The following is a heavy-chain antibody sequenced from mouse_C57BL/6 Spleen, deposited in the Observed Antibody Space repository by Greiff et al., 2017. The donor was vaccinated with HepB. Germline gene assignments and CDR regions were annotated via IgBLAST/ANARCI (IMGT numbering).Heavy chain of an antibody. CDR3: ATREWDY. J-gene: IGHJ4*01. CDR2: ISYDGSN. Sequence: DVQLQESGPGLVKPSQSLSLTCSVTGYSITSGYYWNWIRQFPGNKLEWMGYISYDGSNNYNPSLKNRISITRDTSKNQFFLKLNSVTTEDTATYYCATREWDYWGQGTSVTVSS. CDR1: GYSITSGYY. V-gene: IGHV3-6*01.